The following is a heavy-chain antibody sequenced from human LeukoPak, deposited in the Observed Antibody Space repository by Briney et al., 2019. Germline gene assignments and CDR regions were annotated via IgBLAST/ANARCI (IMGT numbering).Heavy chain of an antibody. V-gene: IGHV4-39*01. J-gene: IGHJ5*02. D-gene: IGHD2-2*01. CDR2: IYYSGTT. Sequence: SETLSLTCTVSGCSITSSSYYWGWIRQPPGKGLEWVGSIYYSGTTYYNPSLKSRVTISVDTSKNQFSLKLTSVTAADTAVHYCARHHAFHGQLLSRFDHWGQRTLVTVSS. CDR3: ARHHAFHGQLLSRFDH. CDR1: GCSITSSSYY.